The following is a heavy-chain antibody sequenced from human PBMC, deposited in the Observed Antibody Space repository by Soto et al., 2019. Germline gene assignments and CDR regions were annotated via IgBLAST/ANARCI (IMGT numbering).Heavy chain of an antibody. V-gene: IGHV1-3*01. CDR2: INVGNGKT. D-gene: IGHD6-19*01. CDR1: GYTFSTYA. CDR3: VRVGSSGRQVNFDY. Sequence: ASVKVSCKASGYTFSTYAMHWVRQAPGQRLEWLGWINVGNGKTRYSQKFQGRVTFTRDTSAFTVYMDLTSLTSEDTAVYYCVRVGSSGRQVNFDYWGQGTLVTVSS. J-gene: IGHJ4*02.